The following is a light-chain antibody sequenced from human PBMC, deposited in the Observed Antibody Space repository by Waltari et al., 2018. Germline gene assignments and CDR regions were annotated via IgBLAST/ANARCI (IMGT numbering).Light chain of an antibody. CDR3: CSYAGSSTLL. CDR1: SSDVGNYNL. CDR2: EVN. V-gene: IGLV2-23*01. J-gene: IGLJ2*01. Sequence: QSALTQPASVSGSPGQSITIPCTGTSSDVGNYNLASWYQHHPGKAPKLMIYEVNKWPSGVSNRFSGSKSGNTASLTISGLQAEDEADYYCCSYAGSSTLLFGGGTKLTVL.